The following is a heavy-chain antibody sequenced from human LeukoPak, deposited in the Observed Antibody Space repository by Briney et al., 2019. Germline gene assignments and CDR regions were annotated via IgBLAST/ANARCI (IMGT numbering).Heavy chain of an antibody. J-gene: IGHJ4*02. V-gene: IGHV3-23*01. Sequence: GGSLRLSCAASGFTFSSYAMSWVRQAPGKGLEWVSALSASGESTYYADSVKGRFTISRDNSKNTLFLQFNSLRADDTAVYYCAKGRGTTVTAAANYWGQGTLVTVSS. CDR2: LSASGEST. CDR3: AKGRGTTVTAAANY. CDR1: GFTFSSYA. D-gene: IGHD4-17*01.